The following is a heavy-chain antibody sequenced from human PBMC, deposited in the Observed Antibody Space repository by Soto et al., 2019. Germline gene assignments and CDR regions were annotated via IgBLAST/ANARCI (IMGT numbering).Heavy chain of an antibody. V-gene: IGHV1-2*02. D-gene: IGHD5-12*01. CDR3: AGDRPPEWLRFYFDY. Sequence: ASVKVSCKASGYTFTGYYMHWVRQAPGQGLEWMGWINPNSGGTNYAQKFQGRVTMTRDTSISTAYMELSRLRSDDTAVYYCAGDRPPEWLRFYFDYWGQGTLVTVSS. J-gene: IGHJ4*02. CDR1: GYTFTGYY. CDR2: INPNSGGT.